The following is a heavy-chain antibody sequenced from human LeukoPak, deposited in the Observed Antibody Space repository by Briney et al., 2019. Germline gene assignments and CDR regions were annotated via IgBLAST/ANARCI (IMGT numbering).Heavy chain of an antibody. CDR1: GYTLTGYY. CDR2: INPNSGGT. CDR3: ARDPARTYGSTYYYYYMDV. D-gene: IGHD3-10*01. J-gene: IGHJ6*03. Sequence: ASVKVSCKASGYTLTGYYMHWVRQAPGQGLEWMGWINPNSGGTNYAQKFQGRVTMTRDTSISTAYMELSRLRSDDTAVYYCARDPARTYGSTYYYYYMDVWGKGTTVTVSS. V-gene: IGHV1-2*02.